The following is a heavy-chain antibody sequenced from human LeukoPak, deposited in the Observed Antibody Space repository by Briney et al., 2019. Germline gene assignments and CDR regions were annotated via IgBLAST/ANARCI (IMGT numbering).Heavy chain of an antibody. V-gene: IGHV1-24*01. CDR2: FDPEDGET. D-gene: IGHD3-10*01. CDR3: ATGGVLWFGESPNYFDY. J-gene: IGHJ4*02. CDR1: GYTLTELS. Sequence: ASVKVSCKVSGYTLTELSMHWVRQAPGKGLEWMGGFDPEDGETIYAQKFQGRVTTTEDTSTDTAYMELSSLRSEDTAVYYRATGGVLWFGESPNYFDYWGQGTLVTVSS.